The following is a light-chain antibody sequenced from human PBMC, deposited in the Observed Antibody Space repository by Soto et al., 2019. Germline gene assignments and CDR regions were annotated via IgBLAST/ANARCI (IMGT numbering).Light chain of an antibody. J-gene: IGKJ1*01. V-gene: IGKV3D-20*01. CDR3: QQYGTSTS. CDR1: QRVSGGF. Sequence: PVTLSLSPGESATLYCGASQRVSGGFLAWYQHKPGLAPRLIVYDTSFRATGIPDRFSGSRSGTAFTLTITRLDPDDFAVYYCQQYGTSTSFGQGTKGDIK. CDR2: DTS.